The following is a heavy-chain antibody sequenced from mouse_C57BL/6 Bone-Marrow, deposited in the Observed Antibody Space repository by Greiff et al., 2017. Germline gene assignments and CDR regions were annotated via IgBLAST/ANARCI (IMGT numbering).Heavy chain of an antibody. CDR3: ARKEYYGSSYWYFDV. CDR2: IYPGDGDT. D-gene: IGHD1-1*01. V-gene: IGHV1-82*01. CDR1: GYAFSSSW. Sequence: QVQLKQSGPELVKPGASVKISCKASGYAFSSSWMNWVKQRPGKGLEWIGRIYPGDGDTNYNGKFKGKATLTADKSSSTAYMQLSRLTSEDSAVYFCARKEYYGSSYWYFDVWGTGTTVTVSS. J-gene: IGHJ1*03.